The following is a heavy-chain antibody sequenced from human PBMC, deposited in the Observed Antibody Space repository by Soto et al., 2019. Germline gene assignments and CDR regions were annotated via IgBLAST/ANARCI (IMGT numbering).Heavy chain of an antibody. V-gene: IGHV4-39*01. CDR3: ARHKVYSSSWYGY. J-gene: IGHJ4*02. CDR1: GGSISSSSYY. Sequence: SETLSLTCTVSGGSISSSSYYWGWIRQPPGKGLEWIGSIYYSGSTYYNPSLKSRVTISVDTSKNQFSLKLSSVTAADTAVYYCARHKVYSSSWYGYWGQGTLVTVSS. CDR2: IYYSGST. D-gene: IGHD6-13*01.